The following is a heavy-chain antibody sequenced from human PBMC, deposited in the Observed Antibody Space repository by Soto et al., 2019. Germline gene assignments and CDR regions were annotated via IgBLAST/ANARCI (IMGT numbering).Heavy chain of an antibody. V-gene: IGHV4-30-4*01. J-gene: IGHJ4*02. CDR2: IYYSGST. Sequence: SETLSLTCTVSGGSISSGDYYWSWIRQPPGKGLEWIGYIYYSGSTYYNPSLKSRVTISVDTSKNQFSLKLSSVTAADTAVYYCARAYGTAMAMALAYFAYWGQGTLVTVSS. D-gene: IGHD5-18*01. CDR3: ARAYGTAMAMALAYFAY. CDR1: GGSISSGDYY.